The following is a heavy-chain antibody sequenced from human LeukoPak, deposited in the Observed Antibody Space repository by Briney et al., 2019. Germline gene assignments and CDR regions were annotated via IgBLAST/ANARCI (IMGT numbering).Heavy chain of an antibody. CDR2: IYYSGST. D-gene: IGHD3-22*01. Sequence: SETLSLTCTVSGGSISSYYWGWIRRPPGKGLEWIGSIYYSGSTYYNPSLKSRVTISVDTSKNQFSLKLSSVTAADTAVYYCARGGGDSSGIDYWGQGTLVTVSS. CDR3: ARGGGDSSGIDY. V-gene: IGHV4-39*01. J-gene: IGHJ4*02. CDR1: GGSISSYY.